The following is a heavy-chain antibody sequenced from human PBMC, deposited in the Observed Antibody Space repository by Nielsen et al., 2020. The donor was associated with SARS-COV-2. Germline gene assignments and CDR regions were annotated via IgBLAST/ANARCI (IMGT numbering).Heavy chain of an antibody. CDR2: ISGSGGST. CDR3: ADGQWQIDY. CDR1: GFTFSSYA. V-gene: IGHV3-23*01. Sequence: GESLKISCAASGFTFSSYAMSWVRQAPGKGLEWVSAISGSGGSTYYADSVKGRFTISRDNSKNTLYLQMNSLRAEDTAVYYCADGQWQIDYWGQGTLVTVSS. D-gene: IGHD6-19*01. J-gene: IGHJ4*02.